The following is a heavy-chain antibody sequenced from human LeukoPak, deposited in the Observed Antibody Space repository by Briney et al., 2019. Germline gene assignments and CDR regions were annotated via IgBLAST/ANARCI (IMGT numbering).Heavy chain of an antibody. J-gene: IGHJ6*02. CDR3: ARGEGYGGIYGMDV. V-gene: IGHV1-2*04. CDR2: INPNSGGT. Sequence: ASVKVSCKASGYTFTSYDINWVRQATGQGLEWMGWINPNSGGTNYAQKFQGWVTMTRDTSISTAYMELSRLRSDDTAVYYCARGEGYGGIYGMDVWGQGTTVTVSS. CDR1: GYTFTSYD. D-gene: IGHD4-23*01.